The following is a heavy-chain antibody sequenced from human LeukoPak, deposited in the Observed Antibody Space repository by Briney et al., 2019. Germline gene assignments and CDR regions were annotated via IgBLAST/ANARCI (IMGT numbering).Heavy chain of an antibody. CDR2: IYYSGST. CDR1: GGSISSSSYY. V-gene: IGHV4-39*01. Sequence: SETLSLTCTVSGGSISSSSYYWGWIRQPPGKGLEWIGTIYYSGSTYYSPSLKSRVTISVDTSQNQFSLTVNSVTAADTAVYYYTRLYYYYYYMDVWGRGPTVTVSS. J-gene: IGHJ6*03. CDR3: TRLYYYYYYMDV.